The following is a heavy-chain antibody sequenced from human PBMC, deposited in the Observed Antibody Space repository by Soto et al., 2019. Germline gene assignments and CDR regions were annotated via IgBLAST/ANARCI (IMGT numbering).Heavy chain of an antibody. V-gene: IGHV1-2*04. CDR3: VREGVGPTYGWFDP. J-gene: IGHJ5*02. CDR2: IHPHSGAT. Sequence: QVQLVQSGAEVKKPGASVKVSCEATGYTFTGNYLHWVRQAPGQGLEWMGWIHPHSGATKYAQKFQGWVTMTRDTSISTDYLDVSSLKANDTAVYYCVREGVGPTYGWFDPWGQGTMVTVSS. CDR1: GYTFTGNY. D-gene: IGHD2-8*01.